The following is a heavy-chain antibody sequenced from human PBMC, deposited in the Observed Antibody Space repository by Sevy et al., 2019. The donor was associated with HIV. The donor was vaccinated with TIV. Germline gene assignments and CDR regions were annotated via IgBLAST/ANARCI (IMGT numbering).Heavy chain of an antibody. J-gene: IGHJ6*03. V-gene: IGHV1-18*01. CDR1: GYTFTSYG. Sequence: ASVKVSCKASGYTFTSYGISWVRQAPGQGLEWMGWISAYNGNTNYAQKLRGRVTMTTDTSTSTAYMELRSLRSDDTAVYYCARSPSSYCSSTSCYYYYYYYYMDVWGKGTTVTVSS. CDR3: ARSPSSYCSSTSCYYYYYYYYMDV. D-gene: IGHD2-2*01. CDR2: ISAYNGNT.